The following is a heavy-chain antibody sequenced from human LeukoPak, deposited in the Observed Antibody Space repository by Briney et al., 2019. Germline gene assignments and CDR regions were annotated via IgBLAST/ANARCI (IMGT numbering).Heavy chain of an antibody. D-gene: IGHD3-16*01. CDR1: GFTFSRYS. CDR2: ISAGGSTM. V-gene: IGHV3-48*02. J-gene: IGHJ4*02. Sequence: GGSLRLSCAASGFTFSRYSINWVRQAPGKGLEWISYISAGGSTMYYADSVKGRFTISRDNAKNALYLQVSSLRDEDTAVHYCARGEYDWGQGTLVTVSS. CDR3: ARGEYD.